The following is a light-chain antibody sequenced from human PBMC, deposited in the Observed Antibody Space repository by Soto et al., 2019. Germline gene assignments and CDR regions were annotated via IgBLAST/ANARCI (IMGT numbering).Light chain of an antibody. CDR2: EVS. J-gene: IGLJ1*01. CDR3: SSCTITSALYV. V-gene: IGLV2-14*01. Sequence: QSALTQPASVSGSPGQSITISCTGTSGDVGGYNYVSWYQQHPGKAPKLMIYEVSNRPSGVSNRFSGSKSGNTASLTISGLQAEDEADYYCSSCTITSALYVFGPGTKVTVL. CDR1: SGDVGGYNY.